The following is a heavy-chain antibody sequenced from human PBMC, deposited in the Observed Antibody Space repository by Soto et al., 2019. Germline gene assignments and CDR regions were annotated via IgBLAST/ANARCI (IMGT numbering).Heavy chain of an antibody. J-gene: IGHJ5*02. D-gene: IGHD3-10*01. CDR2: ISGSGGST. CDR3: AKDRSTYYLVPPFDP. Sequence: GGSLSLSCAASGFPFSSYSMSWVRQAPGKGPEWVSAISGSGGSTYYADSVKGRFTISRDNSKNTLYLQMNSLRAEDTAVYYCAKDRSTYYLVPPFDPWGQGTLVTVSS. CDR1: GFPFSSYS. V-gene: IGHV3-23*01.